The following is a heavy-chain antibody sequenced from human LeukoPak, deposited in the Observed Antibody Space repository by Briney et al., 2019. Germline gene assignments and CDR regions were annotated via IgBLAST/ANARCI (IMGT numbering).Heavy chain of an antibody. Sequence: GGSLRLSCAASGFTFSSYGMHWVRQAPGKGLEWVAVIWYDGSNKYYADSVKGRFTISRDNSKNTLYLQMNSLRAEDTAVYYCAKLIGSTLGYDYWGQGTLVTVPS. CDR3: AKLIGSTLGYDY. D-gene: IGHD7-27*01. J-gene: IGHJ4*02. CDR2: IWYDGSNK. CDR1: GFTFSSYG. V-gene: IGHV3-30*02.